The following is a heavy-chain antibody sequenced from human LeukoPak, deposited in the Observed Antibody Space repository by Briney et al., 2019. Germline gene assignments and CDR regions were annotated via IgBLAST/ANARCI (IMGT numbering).Heavy chain of an antibody. CDR3: ARDRLFYFHSPDYRAGYFYAMDV. J-gene: IGHJ6*02. CDR1: GFTFNTYP. Sequence: GGSLRLSCSASGFTFNTYPMHWVRQSPGKGLEWVALTSHGEGYKFYAESVKGRFTISRDNSNNTLYLQMNTLRPEDTSVYYCARDRLFYFHSPDYRAGYFYAMDVWGQGTTVTVSS. V-gene: IGHV3-30-3*01. CDR2: TSHGEGYK. D-gene: IGHD4/OR15-4a*01.